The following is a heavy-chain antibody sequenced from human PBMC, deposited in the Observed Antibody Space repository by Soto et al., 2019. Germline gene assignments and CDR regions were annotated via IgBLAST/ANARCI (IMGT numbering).Heavy chain of an antibody. Sequence: SVKVSCKASGGPFSSYAISWVRQAPGQGLEWMGGIIPIFGTANYAQKFQGRVTITADKSTSTAYMELSSLRSEDTAVYYCARAGGYCSSTSCYRDYYYYYGMDVWGQGTTVTVSS. D-gene: IGHD2-2*01. J-gene: IGHJ6*02. CDR2: IIPIFGTA. V-gene: IGHV1-69*06. CDR1: GGPFSSYA. CDR3: ARAGGYCSSTSCYRDYYYYYGMDV.